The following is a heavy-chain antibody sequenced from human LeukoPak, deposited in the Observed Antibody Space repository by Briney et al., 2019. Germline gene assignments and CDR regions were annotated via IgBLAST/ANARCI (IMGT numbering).Heavy chain of an antibody. CDR2: IKQDGSEK. J-gene: IGHJ4*02. CDR1: GFTFSSYW. V-gene: IGHV3-7*01. CDR3: ARLGAGSLSGFDY. Sequence: GGSLRLSCAASGFTFSSYWMSWVRQAPGKGREWVANIKQDGSEKYYVDSLKGRFTISRDNAKNSLYLQMNSLRAEDTAVYYCARLGAGSLSGFDYWGQGTLVTVSS. D-gene: IGHD3-16*01.